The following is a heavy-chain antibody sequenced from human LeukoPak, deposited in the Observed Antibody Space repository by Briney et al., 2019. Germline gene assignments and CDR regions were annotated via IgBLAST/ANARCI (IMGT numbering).Heavy chain of an antibody. CDR3: AKASPYYDSSGTPGELGAFDI. CDR1: GFTFSSYA. Sequence: PGGSLRLSCAASGFTFSSYAMNWVRQAPGKGLEWVSGINRSGGTIYYADSVRGRFTISRDNSKNTLYVQMNSLRAEDTAVYYCAKASPYYDSSGTPGELGAFDIWGQGTMVTVSS. V-gene: IGHV3-23*01. J-gene: IGHJ3*02. D-gene: IGHD3-22*01. CDR2: INRSGGTI.